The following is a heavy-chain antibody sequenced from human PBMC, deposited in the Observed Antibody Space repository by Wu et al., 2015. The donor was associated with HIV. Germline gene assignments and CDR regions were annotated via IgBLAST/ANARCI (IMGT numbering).Heavy chain of an antibody. CDR2: INPNSGDR. J-gene: IGHJ4*02. CDR3: ASGIQAGGANY. V-gene: IGHV1-2*02. Sequence: SEDEVKKAGASVRVSCKASGYSITANYLFWVRQAPGQGLEWMGWINPNSGDRKYAQSFQGRVTMTRDKSVNTAYMELSSLRPEDTAVYYCASGIQAGGANYWGQGTLVTVSS. CDR1: GYSITANY. D-gene: IGHD2-21*01.